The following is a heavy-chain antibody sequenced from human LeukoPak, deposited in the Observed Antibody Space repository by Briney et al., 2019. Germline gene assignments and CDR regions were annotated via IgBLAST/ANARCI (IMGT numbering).Heavy chain of an antibody. D-gene: IGHD4-17*01. CDR3: ARGHGDYPHWFDP. CDR1: GSSISSGGYS. CDR2: IYHSGST. Sequence: SQTLSLTCAVSGSSISSGGYSWSWIRQPPGKGLEWIGYIYHSGSTYYNPSLKSRVTISVDRSKNQFSLKLSSVTAADTAVYYCARGHGDYPHWFDPWGQGTLVTVSS. V-gene: IGHV4-30-2*01. J-gene: IGHJ5*02.